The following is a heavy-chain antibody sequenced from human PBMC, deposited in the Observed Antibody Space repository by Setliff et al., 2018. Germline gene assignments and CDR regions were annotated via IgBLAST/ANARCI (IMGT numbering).Heavy chain of an antibody. Sequence: GESLKISCKGSGYRFTTYWIGWVRQMPGKGLEWMGIVFSGDSDTRYSPSFQGQVTMSADKSINTAYLQWSSLKASDTAMYYCARLGGCNTDSWGQGTLVTVSS. CDR3: ARLGGCNTDS. CDR2: VFSGDSDT. D-gene: IGHD2-8*01. CDR1: GYRFTTYW. J-gene: IGHJ4*02. V-gene: IGHV5-51*01.